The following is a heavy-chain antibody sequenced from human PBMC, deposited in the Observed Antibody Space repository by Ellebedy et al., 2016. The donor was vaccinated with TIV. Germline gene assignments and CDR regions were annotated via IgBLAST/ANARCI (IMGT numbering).Heavy chain of an antibody. CDR1: GYTLPTFY. J-gene: IGHJ4*02. Sequence: ASVKVSXXASGYTLPTFYLHWVRQAPGQGLEWMGWIKPNSGDTYYAQKFQDRVTMTSDTSVTTAYMELSRLRSDDTAMYYCATKHCTGGNCHHPTFDYWGQGTLVTVSS. CDR3: ATKHCTGGNCHHPTFDY. CDR2: IKPNSGDT. V-gene: IGHV1-2*02. D-gene: IGHD2-8*02.